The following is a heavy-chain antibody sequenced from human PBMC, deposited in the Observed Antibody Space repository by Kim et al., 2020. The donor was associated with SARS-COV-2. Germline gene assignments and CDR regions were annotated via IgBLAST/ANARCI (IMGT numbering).Heavy chain of an antibody. CDR2: INHSGST. J-gene: IGHJ4*02. Sequence: SETLSLTCAVYGGSFSGYYWSWIRQPPGKGLEWIGEINHSGSTNYNPSLKSRVTISVDTSKNQFSLKLSSVTAADTAVYYCARGGITMVRGVIITDPTYYFDYWGQGTLVTVSS. CDR1: GGSFSGYY. CDR3: ARGGITMVRGVIITDPTYYFDY. D-gene: IGHD3-10*01. V-gene: IGHV4-34*01.